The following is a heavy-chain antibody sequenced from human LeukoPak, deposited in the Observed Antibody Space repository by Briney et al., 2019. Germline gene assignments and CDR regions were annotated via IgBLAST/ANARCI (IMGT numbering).Heavy chain of an antibody. CDR1: GYTFTGYY. J-gene: IGHJ4*02. CDR2: INPNSGGT. D-gene: IGHD5-18*01. CDR3: ARDSGIQLWSRNESDY. Sequence: ASVKVSCKASGYTFTGYYMHWVRQAPGQGLEWMGWINPNSGGTNYAQKFQGRVTMTRDTSISTAYMELSRLRSDDTAVYYCARDSGIQLWSRNESDYWGQGTLVTVSS. V-gene: IGHV1-2*02.